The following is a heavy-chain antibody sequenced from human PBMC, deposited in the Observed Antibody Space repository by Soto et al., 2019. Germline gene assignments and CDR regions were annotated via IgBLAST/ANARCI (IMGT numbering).Heavy chain of an antibody. J-gene: IGHJ3*02. CDR3: ARDATGWGNAFDI. D-gene: IGHD2-15*01. CDR1: GGSISSADYY. CDR2: IYYSGST. V-gene: IGHV4-30-4*01. Sequence: PSETLSLTCIVSGGSISSADYYRSWVRQPPGKGLEWIGYIYYSGSTYYNPSLKSRLTISVDTSKNQFSLKLSSVTAADTAVYYCARDATGWGNAFDIWGQGTMVTVSS.